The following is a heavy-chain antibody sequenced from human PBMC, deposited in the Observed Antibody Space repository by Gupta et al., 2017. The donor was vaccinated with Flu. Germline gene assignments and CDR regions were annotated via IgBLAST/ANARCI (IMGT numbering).Heavy chain of an antibody. CDR3: AREPGPEANWFDP. CDR1: GGTFSSYA. CDR2: SIPIFGTA. Sequence: QVQLVQSGAEVKKPGSSVKVSCKASGGTFSSYAISWVRQAPGQGLEWMGGSIPIFGTANYAQKVQGRVTITADESTSTAYMELRRLRSEDTAVYYCAREPGPEANWFDPGGQGTLVTVSS. J-gene: IGHJ5*02. V-gene: IGHV1-69*01.